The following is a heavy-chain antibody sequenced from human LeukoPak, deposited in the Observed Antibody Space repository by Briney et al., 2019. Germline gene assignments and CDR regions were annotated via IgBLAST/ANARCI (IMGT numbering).Heavy chain of an antibody. CDR1: GYTFTSYG. Sequence: GASVKVFCKASGYTFTSYGISWVRQAPGQGLEWMGWISAYNGNTNYAQKLQGRVTMTTDTSTSTAYMELRSLRSDDTAVYYCARGYCSSTSCYEYWYFDLWGRGTLVTVSS. CDR3: ARGYCSSTSCYEYWYFDL. D-gene: IGHD2-2*01. J-gene: IGHJ2*01. CDR2: ISAYNGNT. V-gene: IGHV1-18*01.